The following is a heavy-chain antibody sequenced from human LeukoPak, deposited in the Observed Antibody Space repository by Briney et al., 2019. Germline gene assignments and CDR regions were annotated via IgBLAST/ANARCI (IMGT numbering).Heavy chain of an antibody. V-gene: IGHV3-21*01. Sequence: PGGSLRLSCAASGFTFSSYSMNWVRQAPGKGLEWVSSISSSSSYRYYADSVKGRFTISRDNAKKSLYVQMNSLRAEDTAVYYCAELGITMIGGVWGKGTTVTISS. D-gene: IGHD3-10*02. CDR2: ISSSSSYR. CDR3: AELGITMIGGV. J-gene: IGHJ6*04. CDR1: GFTFSSYS.